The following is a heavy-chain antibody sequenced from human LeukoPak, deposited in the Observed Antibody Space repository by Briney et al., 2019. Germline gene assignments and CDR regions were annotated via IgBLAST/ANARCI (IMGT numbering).Heavy chain of an antibody. V-gene: IGHV4-34*01. J-gene: IGHJ5*02. Sequence: SETLSLTCAVHGGSFSGYYWSWIRQPPGKGLEWIGEINHSGSTNCNPSLKSRVTISVDTSKNQFSLKLSSVTAADTAVYYCARGPGYCSSTSCYTSWFDPWGQGTLVTVSS. CDR2: INHSGST. CDR1: GGSFSGYY. CDR3: ARGPGYCSSTSCYTSWFDP. D-gene: IGHD2-2*02.